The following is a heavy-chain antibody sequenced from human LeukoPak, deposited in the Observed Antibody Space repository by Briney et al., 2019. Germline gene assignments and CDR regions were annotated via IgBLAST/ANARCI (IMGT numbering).Heavy chain of an antibody. CDR3: ARQNLVGATAFDI. CDR2: IFPGDSDT. D-gene: IGHD1-26*01. CDR1: GYGFTSYW. V-gene: IGHV5-51*01. Sequence: GEALQISCKASGYGFTSYWIGWGRRMPGKGLEWRGIIFPGDSDTTYSPSFQGQVTISADKSINTAYLQWSSLKASDTAMYYCARQNLVGATAFDIWGQGTMVTVSS. J-gene: IGHJ3*02.